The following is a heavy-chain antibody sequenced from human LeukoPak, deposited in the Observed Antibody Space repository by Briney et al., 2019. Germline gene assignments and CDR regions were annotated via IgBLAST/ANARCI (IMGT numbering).Heavy chain of an antibody. Sequence: GGSLRLSCVASGFTLRRYWMTWVPQAPGKKPEWVANIKEDGSEKYYDDSVRGRFTISSDNAKNTLYLDMNSLRAEDTAVFYCATDQDHGYFRQWGQGTLVIVSS. J-gene: IGHJ1*01. CDR3: ATDQDHGYFRQ. CDR2: IKEDGSEK. D-gene: IGHD3-22*01. V-gene: IGHV3-7*01. CDR1: GFTLRRYW.